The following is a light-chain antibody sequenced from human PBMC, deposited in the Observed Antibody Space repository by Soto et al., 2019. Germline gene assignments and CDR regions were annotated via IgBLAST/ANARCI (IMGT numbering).Light chain of an antibody. CDR3: QQSYTTPWT. V-gene: IGKV1-39*01. CDR2: GAS. Sequence: DIPMTQSPSSLSASVGDRVTITCRATQSITTFLNWYQLKPGKAPNLLIYGASNLQSGVPSRFSGSGSGTDFTLTISSLQPEDFATYYCQQSYTTPWTFGQGTKVEIK. CDR1: QSITTF. J-gene: IGKJ1*01.